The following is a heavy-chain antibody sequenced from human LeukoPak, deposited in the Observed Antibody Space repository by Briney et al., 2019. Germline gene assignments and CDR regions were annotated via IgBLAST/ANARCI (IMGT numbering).Heavy chain of an antibody. D-gene: IGHD2-15*01. CDR2: INHSGST. CDR3: ARGGDIVVVVAATGAFDI. Sequence: SETLSLTCAVYGGSFSGYYWSWIRQPPGKGLEWIGEINHSGSTNYNPSLKSRVTISVDTSKNQFSLKLSSVTASDTAVYYCARGGDIVVVVAATGAFDIWGQGTMVTVSS. V-gene: IGHV4-34*01. J-gene: IGHJ3*02. CDR1: GGSFSGYY.